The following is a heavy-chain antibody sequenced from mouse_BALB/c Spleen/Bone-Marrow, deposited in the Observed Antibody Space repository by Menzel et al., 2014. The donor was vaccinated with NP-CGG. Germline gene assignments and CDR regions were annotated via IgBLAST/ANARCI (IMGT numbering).Heavy chain of an antibody. Sequence: QVQLQQSGAELVKPGASVKLSCKASGYTFTSYWMHWVKQRPGQGLEWIGEINPSNGRTNYNEKFKSKATLTADKSSSTAYMQLSSLTSEDSAVYYCARGGRYDERTWFAYWGQGTLVTVSA. V-gene: IGHV1S81*02. CDR1: GYTFTSYW. CDR3: ARGGRYDERTWFAY. D-gene: IGHD2-14*01. J-gene: IGHJ3*01. CDR2: INPSNGRT.